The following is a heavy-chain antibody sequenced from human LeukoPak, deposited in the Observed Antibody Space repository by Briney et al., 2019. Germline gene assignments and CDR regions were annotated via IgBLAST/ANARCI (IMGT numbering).Heavy chain of an antibody. D-gene: IGHD1-26*01. CDR3: ASIRVGATDY. CDR2: ISYDGSNK. Sequence: VGSLRLSCAASGFTFSSYATHWVRQAPGKGLEWVAVISYDGSNKYYADSVKGRFTISRDNSKNTLYLQMNSLRAEDTAVYYCASIRVGATDYWGQGTLVTVSS. V-gene: IGHV3-30-3*01. CDR1: GFTFSSYA. J-gene: IGHJ4*02.